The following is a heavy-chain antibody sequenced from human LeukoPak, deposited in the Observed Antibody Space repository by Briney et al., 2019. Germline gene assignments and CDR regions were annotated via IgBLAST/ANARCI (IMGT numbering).Heavy chain of an antibody. D-gene: IGHD1-7*01. CDR1: GGSISSGSYY. CDR2: IYTSGST. V-gene: IGHV4-61*02. Sequence: SETLSLTCTVSGGSISSGSYYWSWIRQPAGKGLEWIGRIYTSGSTNYNPSLKSRVTISVDTSKNQFSLKLSSVTAADTAVYYCARDPSLQNYPIGYYYYYMDVWGKGTTVTVSS. CDR3: ARDPSLQNYPIGYYYYYMDV. J-gene: IGHJ6*03.